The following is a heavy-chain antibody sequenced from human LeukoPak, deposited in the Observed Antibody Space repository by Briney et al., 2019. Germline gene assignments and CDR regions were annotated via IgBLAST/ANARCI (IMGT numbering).Heavy chain of an antibody. J-gene: IGHJ4*02. V-gene: IGHV3-21*01. CDR3: ARRPTFGGVIVIPQVDY. CDR2: ITSSSDYI. D-gene: IGHD3-16*02. CDR1: RFTSSSYS. Sequence: GGSLRLSRAASRFTSSSYSTNGVRQAPGKGLECVSSITSSSDYIYYADSVKGRFTSSRDNAKNSLYLQMNSLRAEDTAVYYCARRPTFGGVIVIPQVDYWGQGTLVTVSS.